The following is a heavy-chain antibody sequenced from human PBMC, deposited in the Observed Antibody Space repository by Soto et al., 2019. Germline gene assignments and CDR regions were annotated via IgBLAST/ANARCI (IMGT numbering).Heavy chain of an antibody. Sequence: SETLSLTCTVSGGSISSYYWTWIRQPPGKGLEWIGYIYYSGSTYYNPSLKSRVTISVDTSKNQFSLRLNSVTAADTAVYYCARRTATTIYYYGMAVWGQGTTVTVSS. CDR2: IYYSGST. J-gene: IGHJ6*02. CDR1: GGSISSYY. D-gene: IGHD4-17*01. V-gene: IGHV4-59*01. CDR3: ARRTATTIYYYGMAV.